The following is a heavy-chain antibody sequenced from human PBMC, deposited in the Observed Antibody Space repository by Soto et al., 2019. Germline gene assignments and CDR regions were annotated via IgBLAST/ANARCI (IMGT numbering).Heavy chain of an antibody. CDR3: AAWGGRTYYYDSSGYRDAFDI. Sequence: SVKVSCKASGRTFSSYAISWVRQARGQRLEWIGWIVVGSGNTNYAQKFQERVTITRDMSTSTAYMELSSLRSEDTAVYYCAAWGGRTYYYDSSGYRDAFDIWGQGTMATVSS. V-gene: IGHV1-58*02. D-gene: IGHD3-22*01. CDR1: GRTFSSYA. J-gene: IGHJ3*02. CDR2: IVVGSGNT.